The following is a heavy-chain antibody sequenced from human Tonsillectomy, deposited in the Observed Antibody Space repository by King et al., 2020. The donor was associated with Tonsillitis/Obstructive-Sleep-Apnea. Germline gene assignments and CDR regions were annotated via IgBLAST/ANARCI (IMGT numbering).Heavy chain of an antibody. CDR1: GDSISSSTYY. J-gene: IGHJ4*02. CDR3: ARTYPSSPYDY. V-gene: IGHV4-39*01. D-gene: IGHD2-2*02. CDR2: IYYIGNT. Sequence: QLQESGPGLVKPSETLSLTCNVSGDSISSSTYYWAWIRQPPGKGLEWIGSIYYIGNTYYNLSLKSRVTISLGTSKNQFSLKMASVTAADTAVSYCARTYPSSPYDYWGQGTLVTVSA.